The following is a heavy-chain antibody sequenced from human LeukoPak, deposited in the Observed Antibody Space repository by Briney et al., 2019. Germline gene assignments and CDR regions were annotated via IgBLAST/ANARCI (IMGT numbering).Heavy chain of an antibody. CDR3: ARVASSREVDAFDI. Sequence: PSETLSLTCAVSGGSISRDSSYWSWIRQPPGQGLEWIGEINHSGSTNYNPSLKSRVTISVDTSKNQFSLKLSSVTAADTAVYYCARVASSREVDAFDIWGQGTMVTVSS. CDR1: GGSISRDSSY. V-gene: IGHV4-34*01. CDR2: INHSGST. D-gene: IGHD6-6*01. J-gene: IGHJ3*02.